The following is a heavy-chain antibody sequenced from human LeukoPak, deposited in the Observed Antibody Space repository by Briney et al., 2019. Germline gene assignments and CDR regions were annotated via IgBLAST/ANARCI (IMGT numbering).Heavy chain of an antibody. D-gene: IGHD3-10*01. V-gene: IGHV1-69*06. CDR3: ARDPYYYGSGSFTYYYYYMDV. CDR1: GGTFSSYA. CDR2: IIPIFGTA. Sequence: GASVKVSCKASGGTFSSYAISWVRQAPGQGLEWMGGIIPIFGTANYAQKFQGRVTITADKSTSTAYMELSSLRSEDTAVYYCARDPYYYGSGSFTYYYYYMDVWGKGTTVTVSS. J-gene: IGHJ6*03.